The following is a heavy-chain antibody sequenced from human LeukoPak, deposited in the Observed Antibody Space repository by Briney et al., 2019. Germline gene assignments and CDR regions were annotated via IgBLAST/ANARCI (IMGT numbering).Heavy chain of an antibody. CDR1: GGSISSGSYY. CDR2: IYTSGST. J-gene: IGHJ3*02. V-gene: IGHV4-61*02. Sequence: PSETLSLTCTVSGGSISSGSYYWSWIRQPAGKGLEWIGRIYTSGSTNYNPSLKSRVTISVDTSKNQFSLKLSSVTAADTAVYYCARDPIKPALVHDAFDIWGQGTMVTVSS. D-gene: IGHD6-13*01. CDR3: ARDPIKPALVHDAFDI.